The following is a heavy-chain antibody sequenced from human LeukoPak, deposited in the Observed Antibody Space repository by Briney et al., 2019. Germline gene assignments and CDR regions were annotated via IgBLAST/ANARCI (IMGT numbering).Heavy chain of an antibody. J-gene: IGHJ1*01. Sequence: SETLSLTCAVYGGSFSGYYWSWIRQPPGKGLEWIGEINHSGSTNYNPSLKSRVTISVDTSKNQFSLKLSSVTAADTAVYYCASPSLYCTNGVCYRRAEYFQHWGQGTLVTVSS. CDR3: ASPSLYCTNGVCYRRAEYFQH. D-gene: IGHD2-8*01. V-gene: IGHV4-34*01. CDR1: GGSFSGYY. CDR2: INHSGST.